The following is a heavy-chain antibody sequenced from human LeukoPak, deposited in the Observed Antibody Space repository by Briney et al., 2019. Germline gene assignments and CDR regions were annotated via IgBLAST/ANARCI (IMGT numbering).Heavy chain of an antibody. D-gene: IGHD1-1*01. CDR1: GFTFSDHY. J-gene: IGHJ4*02. V-gene: IGHV3-11*06. Sequence: GGSLRLSCAASGFTFSDHYMDWVRQATGKGLEWVSSISGSSSYIYYADYVKGRFTISRDISKNTLYLQMDSLRAEDTAIYYCARDWKTNSFDYWGQGTLVTVSS. CDR3: ARDWKTNSFDY. CDR2: ISGSSSYI.